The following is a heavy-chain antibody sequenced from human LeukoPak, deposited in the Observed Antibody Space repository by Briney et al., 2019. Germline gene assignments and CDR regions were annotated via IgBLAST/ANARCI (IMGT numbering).Heavy chain of an antibody. CDR3: AREVISTYAFDI. CDR1: GDSVSSDSAA. V-gene: IGHV6-1*01. D-gene: IGHD3-10*01. CDR2: TYYRSKWYN. J-gene: IGHJ3*02. Sequence: SQTLSLTCAISGDSVSSDSAAWNWIRQSPSRGLEWLGRTYYRSKWYNDYVVSVKSRITINPDTSKNQFSLQLNSVTPEDTAVYFCAREVISTYAFDIWRQGTMVTVSS.